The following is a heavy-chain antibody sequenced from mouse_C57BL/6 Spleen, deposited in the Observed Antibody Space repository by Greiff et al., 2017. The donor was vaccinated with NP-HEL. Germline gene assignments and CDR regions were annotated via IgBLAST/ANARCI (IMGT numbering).Heavy chain of an antibody. Sequence: QVQLKESGAELVRPGASVTLSCKASGYTFTDYEMHWVKQTPVHGLEWIGAIDPETGGTAYNQKFKGKAILTADKSSSTAYMELRSLTSEDSAVYYCTRGYGSSYGYFDVWGTGTTVTVSS. D-gene: IGHD1-1*01. J-gene: IGHJ1*03. V-gene: IGHV1-15*01. CDR1: GYTFTDYE. CDR2: IDPETGGT. CDR3: TRGYGSSYGYFDV.